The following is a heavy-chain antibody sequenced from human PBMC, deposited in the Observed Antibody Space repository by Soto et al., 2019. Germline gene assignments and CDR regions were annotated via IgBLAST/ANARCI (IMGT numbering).Heavy chain of an antibody. CDR3: ARGPGSSTSVDFQH. Sequence: QVRLVQSGAEVKKPGASVKVSCKASGYTFTSYDINWVRQATGQGLEWMGWMNPNSGNTGYAQKFKGRVTKTRNTPISTAYMELSSLRSEDTAVYYCARGPGSSTSVDFQHWGQGTLVTVSS. CDR1: GYTFTSYD. CDR2: MNPNSGNT. V-gene: IGHV1-8*01. D-gene: IGHD3-10*01. J-gene: IGHJ1*01.